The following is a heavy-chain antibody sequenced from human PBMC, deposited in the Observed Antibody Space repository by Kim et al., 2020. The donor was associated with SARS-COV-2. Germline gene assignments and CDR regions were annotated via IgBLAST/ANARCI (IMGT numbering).Heavy chain of an antibody. CDR3: ARDLRCSSTSCYTFDY. CDR1: GGSISSYY. D-gene: IGHD2-2*02. J-gene: IGHJ4*02. V-gene: IGHV4-4*07. CDR2: IYTSGRT. Sequence: SETLSLTCTVSGGSISSYYWSWIRQPAGKGLEWIGRIYTSGRTNYNPSLKSRVTMSVDTSKNQFSLKLSSVNAADTAVYYCARDLRCSSTSCYTFDYWGQGTLVTVSS.